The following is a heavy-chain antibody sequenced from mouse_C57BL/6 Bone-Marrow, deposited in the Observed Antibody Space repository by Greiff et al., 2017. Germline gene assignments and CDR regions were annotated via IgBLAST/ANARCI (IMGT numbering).Heavy chain of an antibody. D-gene: IGHD2-3*01. J-gene: IGHJ3*01. CDR2: IYPGDGDT. V-gene: IGHV1-80*01. CDR3: ARDGYYPWFAY. CDR1: GYAFSSYW. Sequence: QVQLQQSGAELVKPGASVKISCKASGYAFSSYWMNWVKQRPGKGLEWIGQIYPGDGDTNYNGKFKGKATLTAYKSSSTAYMQLSSLTSEDSAVYFCARDGYYPWFAYWGQGTLVTVSA.